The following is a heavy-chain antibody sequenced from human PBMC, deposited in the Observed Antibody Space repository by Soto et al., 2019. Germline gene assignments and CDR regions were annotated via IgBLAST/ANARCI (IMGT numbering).Heavy chain of an antibody. V-gene: IGHV4-4*02. D-gene: IGHD2-8*01. CDR2: IFYSGST. CDR3: VHHGGVPYYHDF. CDR1: GGSLSSSSW. Sequence: SETLSLTCAVSGGSLSSSSWWSWVRQPPGKTLEWLGEIFYSGSTKYNPSLNSRVTISADQSKNDFSLRLSSVTAADTAVYYCVHHGGVPYYHDFWGQGMLVTVS. J-gene: IGHJ4*02.